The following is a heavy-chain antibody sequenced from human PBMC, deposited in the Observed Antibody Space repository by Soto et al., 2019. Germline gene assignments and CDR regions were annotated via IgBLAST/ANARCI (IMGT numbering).Heavy chain of an antibody. CDR1: GFTFSSYG. CDR3: AKDSDTAFDY. V-gene: IGHV3-30*18. CDR2: ISYDGSNK. J-gene: IGHJ4*02. Sequence: GGSLRLSCAASGFTFSSYGMHWVRQAPGKGLEWVAVISYDGSNKYYADSVKGRFTISRDNSKNTLYLQMNSLRAEDTAVYYCAKDSDTAFDYWGQGTLVTVSS. D-gene: IGHD5-18*01.